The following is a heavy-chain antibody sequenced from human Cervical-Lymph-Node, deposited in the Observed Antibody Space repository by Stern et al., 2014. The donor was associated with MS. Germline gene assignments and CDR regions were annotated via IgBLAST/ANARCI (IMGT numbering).Heavy chain of an antibody. J-gene: IGHJ4*02. Sequence: EMQLGESGGGLVQPWGSLRLSCAASGLTFRSSWRDWVRQAPGKGLAWVSRIKGDGSTTTYADAVKGRFTISRDNTRDTLYLQMNSLRVEDTAVYYCARAGDGVDYWGQGTLVTVSS. D-gene: IGHD5-24*01. CDR2: IKGDGSTT. CDR1: GLTFRSSW. V-gene: IGHV3-74*03. CDR3: ARAGDGVDY.